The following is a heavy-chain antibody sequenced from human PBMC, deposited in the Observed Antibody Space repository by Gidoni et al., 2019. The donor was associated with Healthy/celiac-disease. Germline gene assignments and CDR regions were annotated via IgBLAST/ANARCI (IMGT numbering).Heavy chain of an antibody. CDR1: GYSFTSYW. Sequence: EVQLVQSGAEVKKPGESLKISCKGSGYSFTSYWIGWLRQMPGKGLEWMGIIYPGDSDTRYSPSFQGQVTISADKSISTAYLQWSSLKASDTAMYYCASGAYYDSSGYYHPPERDYWGQGTLVTVSS. CDR3: ASGAYYDSSGYYHPPERDY. CDR2: IYPGDSDT. V-gene: IGHV5-51*01. D-gene: IGHD3-22*01. J-gene: IGHJ4*02.